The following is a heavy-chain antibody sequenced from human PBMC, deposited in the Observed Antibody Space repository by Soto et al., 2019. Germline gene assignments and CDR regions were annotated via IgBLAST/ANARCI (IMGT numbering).Heavy chain of an antibody. V-gene: IGHV3-23*01. CDR3: AKDYSTVTTDPLSVVLFDY. CDR1: GFTFSSYA. CDR2: IITSDGRT. J-gene: IGHJ4*02. D-gene: IGHD4-17*01. Sequence: EVQLLESGGGLVQPGGSLRLSCAASGFTFSSYAMSWVRQAPGKGLGWVSIITSDGRTYYADSVKGRFTISRDNSKNTVYLQMNSLRAEDTAVYYCAKDYSTVTTDPLSVVLFDYWGQGALVTVSS.